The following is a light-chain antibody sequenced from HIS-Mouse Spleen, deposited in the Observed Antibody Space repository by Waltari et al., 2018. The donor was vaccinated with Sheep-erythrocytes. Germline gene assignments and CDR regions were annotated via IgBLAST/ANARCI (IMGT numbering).Light chain of an antibody. Sequence: QSALTQPASVSGSPGPSITISCTGTSSDVGGYNYFPWYQQHPGKAPKLMIYDVSNRPSGVSNRFSGSKSGNTASLTISGLQAEDEADYYCSSYTSSSTLVFGTGTKVTVL. J-gene: IGLJ1*01. CDR1: SSDVGGYNY. CDR2: DVS. V-gene: IGLV2-14*03. CDR3: SSYTSSSTLV.